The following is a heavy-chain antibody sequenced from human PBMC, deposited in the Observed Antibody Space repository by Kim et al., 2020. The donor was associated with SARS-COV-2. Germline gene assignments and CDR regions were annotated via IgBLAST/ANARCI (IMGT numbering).Heavy chain of an antibody. D-gene: IGHD2-21*01. J-gene: IGHJ3*01. CDR3: ARLVAVDGFDV. V-gene: IGHV4-59*12. Sequence: SETLSLTCGVSGASITEYYWSWLRQSPGLGLEWIGYISYNGHTNYNPSLKSRVTISSDTSNNHLSLRLTSVTVADSAVYYCARLVAVDGFDVWGRGTMVTVSS. CDR2: ISYNGHT. CDR1: GASITEYY.